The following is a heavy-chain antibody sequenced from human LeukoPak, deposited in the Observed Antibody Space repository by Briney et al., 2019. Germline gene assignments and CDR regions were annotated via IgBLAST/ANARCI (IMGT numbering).Heavy chain of an antibody. CDR1: GGPIGSDY. D-gene: IGHD6-19*01. CDR2: IYYTGGT. Sequence: SETLSLTCTVSGGPIGSDYWTWIRQPPGKGLEYIGYIYYTGGTNYNPSLKSRVTISVDTSKNQFSLKLSPVTAADTAVYFCAKYGNSGWVIDNWGQGTLVTVSS. V-gene: IGHV4-59*08. CDR3: AKYGNSGWVIDN. J-gene: IGHJ4*02.